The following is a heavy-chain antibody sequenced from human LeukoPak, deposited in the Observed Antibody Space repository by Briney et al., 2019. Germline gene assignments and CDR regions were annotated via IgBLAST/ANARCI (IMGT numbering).Heavy chain of an antibody. J-gene: IGHJ2*01. CDR3: ARGYGSGSYYTSNWYFDL. Sequence: SETLSLTCAVYGGSFSGYYWSWIRQPPGKGLEWIGEINHSGSTNYNPSLKSRVTISVDTSKNQFSLKLTSVTAADTAVYYCARGYGSGSYYTSNWYFDLWGRGTLVTVSS. CDR1: GGSFSGYY. V-gene: IGHV4-34*01. D-gene: IGHD3-10*01. CDR2: INHSGST.